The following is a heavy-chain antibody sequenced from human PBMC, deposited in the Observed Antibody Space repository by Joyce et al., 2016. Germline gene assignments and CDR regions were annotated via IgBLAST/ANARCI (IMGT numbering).Heavy chain of an antibody. J-gene: IGHJ5*02. CDR1: GFTFSDHN. CDR3: TRDVRGGSNRHWFDP. Sequence: VQLVESGGGLVKPGGSLRLSCEPSGFTFSDHNMNWVRQAPGKGLEWVASISTYSGYINYADSVKDRFIISRDNDMNTLYLQMNSLRVEDTAVYYCTRDVRGGSNRHWFDPWGQGTLVTVSS. V-gene: IGHV3-21*01. D-gene: IGHD3-16*01. CDR2: ISTYSGYI.